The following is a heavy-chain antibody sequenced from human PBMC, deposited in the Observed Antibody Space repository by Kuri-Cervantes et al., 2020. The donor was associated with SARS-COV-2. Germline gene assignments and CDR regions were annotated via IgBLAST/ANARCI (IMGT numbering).Heavy chain of an antibody. J-gene: IGHJ5*02. CDR1: GFTVSSNY. D-gene: IGHD4-11*01. V-gene: IGHV3-53*01. CDR3: ARDRSNYKGNNWFDP. Sequence: GESLKISCAASGFTVSSNYMSWVRQAPGKGLEWVSVIYSGGSTYYADSVKGRFTISKDNSKNTLYLQMNSLRAEDTAVYYCARDRSNYKGNNWFDPWGQGTLVTVSS. CDR2: IYSGGST.